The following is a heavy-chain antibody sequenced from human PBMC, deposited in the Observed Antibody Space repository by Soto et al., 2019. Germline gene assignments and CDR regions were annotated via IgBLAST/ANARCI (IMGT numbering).Heavy chain of an antibody. J-gene: IGHJ4*02. D-gene: IGHD3-22*01. CDR2: SDPSDSYT. V-gene: IGHV5-10-1*01. Sequence: PGESLKISCKGSGYSFTSYWISWVRQMPGKGLEWMGRSDPSDSYTNYSPSFQGHVTISADKSISTAYLQWSSLKASDTAMYYCASSRGSGYYGFDYWGQGTLVTVSS. CDR1: GYSFTSYW. CDR3: ASSRGSGYYGFDY.